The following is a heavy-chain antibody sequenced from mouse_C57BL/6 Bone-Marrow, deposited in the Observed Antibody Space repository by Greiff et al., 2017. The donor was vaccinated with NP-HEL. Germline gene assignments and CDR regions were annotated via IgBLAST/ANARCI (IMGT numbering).Heavy chain of an antibody. CDR1: GYTFTDYY. Sequence: EVQLQQSGPELVKPGASVKISCKASGYTFTDYYMNWVKQSHGKSLEWIGDINPNNGGTSYNQKFKGKATLTVDKSSSTAYMELRSLTSEDSAVYYCARGRPRLAYWGQGTLVTVSA. CDR2: INPNNGGT. CDR3: ARGRPRLAY. V-gene: IGHV1-26*01. J-gene: IGHJ3*01.